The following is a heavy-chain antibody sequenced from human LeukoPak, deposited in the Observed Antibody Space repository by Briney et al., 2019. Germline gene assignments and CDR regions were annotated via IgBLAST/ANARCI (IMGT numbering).Heavy chain of an antibody. V-gene: IGHV3-7*02. Sequence: GGSQRLSCAASGFTFNDYWMSWVRQAPGKGLEWVASINRKGSGKYYVDSAKGRFTISRDNAKSSLYLQMNSLRVEDTSVYYCARVLVGGNNWFDPWGQGTLVTVSS. CDR2: INRKGSGK. J-gene: IGHJ5*02. CDR1: GFTFNDYW. D-gene: IGHD1-26*01. CDR3: ARVLVGGNNWFDP.